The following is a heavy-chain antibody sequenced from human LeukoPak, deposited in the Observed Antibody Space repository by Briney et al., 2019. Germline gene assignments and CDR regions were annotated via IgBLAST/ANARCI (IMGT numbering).Heavy chain of an antibody. CDR1: GYTLTELS. D-gene: IGHD3-3*01. CDR3: ARGDIWSGYPAHFDY. J-gene: IGHJ4*02. V-gene: IGHV1-24*01. Sequence: ASVKVSCKVSGYTLTELSMHWVRQAPGKGLEWMGGFDPEDGETIYAQKFQGWVTMTRDTSISTAYMELSRLRSDDTAVYYCARGDIWSGYPAHFDYWGQGTLVTVSS. CDR2: FDPEDGET.